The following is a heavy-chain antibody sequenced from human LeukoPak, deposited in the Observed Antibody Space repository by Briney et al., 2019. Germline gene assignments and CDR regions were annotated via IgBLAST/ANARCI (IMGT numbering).Heavy chain of an antibody. V-gene: IGHV4-34*01. J-gene: IGHJ4*02. CDR3: ARQGGARGLRFLER. CDR2: INHSGST. CDR1: GGSFSGYY. D-gene: IGHD3-3*01. Sequence: SETLSLTCAVYGGSFSGYYWSWIRQPPGKGLEWIGEINHSGSTNYNPSLKSRVTISVGTSKNQFSLKLSSVTAADTAVYYCARQGGARGLRFLERWGQGTLVTVSS.